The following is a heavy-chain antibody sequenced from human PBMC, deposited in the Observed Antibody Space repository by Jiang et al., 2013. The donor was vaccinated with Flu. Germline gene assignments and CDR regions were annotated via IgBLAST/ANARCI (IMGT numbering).Heavy chain of an antibody. D-gene: IGHD5-18*01. J-gene: IGHJ4*03. CDR1: EGTLSSYA. CDR2: IIPIFGTS. CDR3: ARGVGGYGCYADY. Sequence: VQLVESGAEVKKPGSSVKVSCKDSEGTLSSYAISWVRQAPGQGLEWMGGIIPIFGTSSYAQKLQGRVTITADRSTNTAYMELSSLTSEDTAVYYXARGVGGYGCYADYVGPGTLVHRL. V-gene: IGHV1-69*06.